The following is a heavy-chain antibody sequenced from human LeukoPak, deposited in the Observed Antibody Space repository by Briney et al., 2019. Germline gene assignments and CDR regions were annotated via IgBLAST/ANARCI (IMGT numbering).Heavy chain of an antibody. D-gene: IGHD1-26*01. J-gene: IGHJ4*01. V-gene: IGHV3-23*01. CDR3: AKTQWKVGATDYFDY. Sequence: GGSLRLSCAASGFAVKNYAMTWVRQAPGKGMQWDSNINDNGGQRHYADSVKGRFTISRDNSKNTLFLQMDSLRAEDTAVYYCAKTQWKVGATDYFDYWGHGILVTVSS. CDR2: INDNGGQR. CDR1: GFAVKNYA.